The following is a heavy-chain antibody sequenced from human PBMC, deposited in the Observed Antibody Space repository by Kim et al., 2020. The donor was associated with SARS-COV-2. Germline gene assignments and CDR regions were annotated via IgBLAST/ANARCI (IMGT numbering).Heavy chain of an antibody. CDR3: ARDVGYQRPYFDY. J-gene: IGHJ4*02. V-gene: IGHV3-21*01. CDR2: ISSSSSYI. CDR1: GFTFSSYS. Sequence: GGSLRLSCAASGFTFSSYSMNWVRQAPGKGLEWVSSISSSSSYIYYADSVKGRFTISRDNAKNSLYLQMNSLRAEDTAVYYCARDVGYQRPYFDYWGQGTLVTVSS. D-gene: IGHD2-2*01.